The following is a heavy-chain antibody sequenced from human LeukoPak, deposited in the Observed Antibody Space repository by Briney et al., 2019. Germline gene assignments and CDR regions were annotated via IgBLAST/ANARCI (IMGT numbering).Heavy chain of an antibody. J-gene: IGHJ6*03. CDR2: IYSGGST. V-gene: IGHV3-53*01. CDR1: GFTVSSNY. D-gene: IGHD3-10*01. Sequence: GGSLRPSCAASGFTVSSNYMSWVRQAPGKGLEWVSVIYSGGSTYYADSVKGRFTISRDNSKNTLYLQMNSLRAEDTAVYYCANYGSGRGYYYYYMDVWGKGTTVTVSS. CDR3: ANYGSGRGYYYYYMDV.